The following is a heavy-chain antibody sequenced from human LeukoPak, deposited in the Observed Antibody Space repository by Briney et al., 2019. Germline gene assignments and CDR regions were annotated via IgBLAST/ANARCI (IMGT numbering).Heavy chain of an antibody. J-gene: IGHJ4*02. Sequence: GGSLRLSCAASGFTFSTYAMSWVRQAPGKGLEWVSAIGGSGGSTYYADSVKGRFTISRDNSKNTLYLQMNSLRAEDTAVYYCAKGLLSGYSPYYFDYWGQGTLVTVSS. CDR1: GFTFSTYA. D-gene: IGHD3-22*01. CDR3: AKGLLSGYSPYYFDY. V-gene: IGHV3-23*01. CDR2: IGGSGGST.